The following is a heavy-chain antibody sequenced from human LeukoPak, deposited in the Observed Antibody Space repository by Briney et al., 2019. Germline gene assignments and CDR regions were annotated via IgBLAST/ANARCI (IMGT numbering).Heavy chain of an antibody. V-gene: IGHV3-48*01. Sequence: GGSLRLSCAASGFTFSSYSAQWVRQAPGKGLEWVSHISSSSSTISYADSVKGRFTVSRDNAKNSLYLQMNSLRAEDTAVYYCAKGIDSRSLFDYWGQGTLVTVSS. CDR1: GFTFSSYS. D-gene: IGHD6-6*01. CDR2: ISSSSSTI. CDR3: AKGIDSRSLFDY. J-gene: IGHJ4*02.